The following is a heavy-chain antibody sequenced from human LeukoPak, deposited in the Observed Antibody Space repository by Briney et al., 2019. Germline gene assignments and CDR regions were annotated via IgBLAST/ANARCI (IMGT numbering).Heavy chain of an antibody. V-gene: IGHV3-30*04. J-gene: IGHJ4*02. D-gene: IGHD4-17*01. CDR2: ISFDGAKI. Sequence: PRRCLRLSCTASGFPFSNYAMNWVRQTPGKGLEWVALISFDGAKIYYADSVKGRFTISRDNSKNTLFLQMNSLTVEDTAVYYCARDPAKGAPTYFDYWGQGTLVTASS. CDR3: ARDPAKGAPTYFDY. CDR1: GFPFSNYA.